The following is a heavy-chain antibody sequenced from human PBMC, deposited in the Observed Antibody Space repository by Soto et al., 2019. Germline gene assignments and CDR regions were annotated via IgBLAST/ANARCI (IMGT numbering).Heavy chain of an antibody. CDR3: ARDAYCGGDCYWDYYGMDV. CDR1: GGSISSSNW. CDR2: IYHSGST. Sequence: PSETLSLTCAVSGGSISSSNWWSWVRQPPGKGLEWIGEIYHSGSTNYNPSLKSRVTISVDKSKNQFSLKLSSVTAADTAVYYCARDAYCGGDCYWDYYGMDVWGQGTTVTVS. V-gene: IGHV4-4*02. D-gene: IGHD2-21*02. J-gene: IGHJ6*02.